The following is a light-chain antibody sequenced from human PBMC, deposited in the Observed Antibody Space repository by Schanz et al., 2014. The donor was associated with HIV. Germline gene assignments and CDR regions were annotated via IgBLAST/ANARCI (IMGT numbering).Light chain of an antibody. V-gene: IGLV2-23*01. CDR2: VDS. CDR3: CSYAGRSTVV. CDR1: HSDVGTYDL. J-gene: IGLJ3*02. Sequence: QSALTQPASVSGSPGQSITISCTGTHSDVGTYDLVSWYQQHPGKAPKLMIYVDSLRPSGVPDRFSGSKSGNTASLTVSGLQAEDEADFYCCSYAGRSTVVFGGGTKLTVL.